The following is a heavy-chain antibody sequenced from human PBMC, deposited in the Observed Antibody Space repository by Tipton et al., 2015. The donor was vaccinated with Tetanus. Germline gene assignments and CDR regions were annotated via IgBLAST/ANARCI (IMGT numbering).Heavy chain of an antibody. J-gene: IGHJ5*02. D-gene: IGHD2-15*01. V-gene: IGHV4-31*02. CDR3: ARSSEDIPGWFDP. Sequence: LRLSCTVSGGSISSGGYYWSWIRQHPGKGLEWIGYIYYSGSTYYNPSLKGRVTISVDTSKNQFSLKLSSVTAADTAVYYCARSSEDIPGWFDPWGQGTLVTVSS. CDR2: IYYSGST. CDR1: GGSISSGGYY.